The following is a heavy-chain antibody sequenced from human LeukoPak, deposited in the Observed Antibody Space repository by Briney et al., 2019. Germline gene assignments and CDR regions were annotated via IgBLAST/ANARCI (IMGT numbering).Heavy chain of an antibody. CDR3: ARDYKYAFDN. J-gene: IGHJ4*02. Sequence: PGGSLSLSCAASGFTFSSYSMNWVRLAPGKGLEWVSSISSSSSYIYYADSVKGRFTISGDKAKNSLYLQMNSLRVEDTAVYYCARDYKYAFDNWGQGTLVTVSS. CDR1: GFTFSSYS. CDR2: ISSSSSYI. V-gene: IGHV3-21*01. D-gene: IGHD5-24*01.